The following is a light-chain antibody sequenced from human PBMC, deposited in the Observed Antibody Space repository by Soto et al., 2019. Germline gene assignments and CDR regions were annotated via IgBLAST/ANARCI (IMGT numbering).Light chain of an antibody. CDR1: SSDVGAYNY. CDR2: DVS. Sequence: QSVLTQPDSVSGSPGQSITISCTGTSSDVGAYNYDSWYQQYPGEAPKVIIYDVSHRPAGVSNRFSGSKSGNTASLTISGLQTQDEADYYCSSYTSATTCVFGTGTKLTVL. J-gene: IGLJ1*01. V-gene: IGLV2-14*01. CDR3: SSYTSATTCV.